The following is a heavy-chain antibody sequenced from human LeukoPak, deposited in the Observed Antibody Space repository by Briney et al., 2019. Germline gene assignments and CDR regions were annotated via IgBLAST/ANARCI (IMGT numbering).Heavy chain of an antibody. D-gene: IGHD6-19*01. CDR1: GFTFTNAW. CDR3: TGTYSSAWPGIDY. J-gene: IGHJ4*02. V-gene: IGHV3-15*01. Sequence: GGSLRLSCAASGFTFTNAWMSWLRQAPGKGLEWVGRVKSKTDGGTTAYAAPVKGRFTISRDDSKSTLFLQMNSLKTEDTAVYYCTGTYSSAWPGIDYWGRGTLVTVSS. CDR2: VKSKTDGGTT.